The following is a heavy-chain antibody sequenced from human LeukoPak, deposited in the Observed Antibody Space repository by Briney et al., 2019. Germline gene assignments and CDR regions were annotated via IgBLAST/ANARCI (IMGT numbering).Heavy chain of an antibody. V-gene: IGHV3-23*01. CDR2: ISSSGDAT. D-gene: IGHD3-16*01. CDR1: GFTFNPYA. CDR3: AKDPRAMGRYFFDD. J-gene: IGHJ4*01. Sequence: GGSLRLSCVGSGFTFNPYAMSWVRQRPGKGPEWVSMISSSGDATDYAESVKDRLSISRDNDKKTLYLQINPPRREDTAIYYCAKDPRAMGRYFFDDWGQGSLVIVSS.